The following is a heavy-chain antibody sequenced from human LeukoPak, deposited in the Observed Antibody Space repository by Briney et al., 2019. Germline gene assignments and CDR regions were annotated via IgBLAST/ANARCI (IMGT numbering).Heavy chain of an antibody. CDR1: GGTISSNNW. CDR2: IYHSGST. J-gene: IGHJ4*02. D-gene: IGHD5-12*01. Sequence: PSETLTLTCAASGGTISSNNWCWLVRAPRGKGVEWTGEIYHSGSTNYNQSLKGRVTISRDKSKNQFSLKLSCVTAEDTAVYYCARGDVDIVDDKWYYFDYWGQGTLVTVSS. V-gene: IGHV4-4*02. CDR3: ARGDVDIVDDKWYYFDY.